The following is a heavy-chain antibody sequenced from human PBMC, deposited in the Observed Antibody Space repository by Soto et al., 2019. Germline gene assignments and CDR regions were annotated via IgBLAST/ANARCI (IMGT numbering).Heavy chain of an antibody. Sequence: SETLSLTCTVSGGSISSYYWSWIRQPPGKGLEWIGYIYYSGSTNYNPSLKSRVTISVDTSTSTAYMELKSLRSDDTAVYYCARDLGAVAGAPDAFDIWGQGTMVTVSS. CDR1: GGSISSYY. D-gene: IGHD6-19*01. V-gene: IGHV4-59*01. CDR2: IYYSGST. J-gene: IGHJ3*02. CDR3: ARDLGAVAGAPDAFDI.